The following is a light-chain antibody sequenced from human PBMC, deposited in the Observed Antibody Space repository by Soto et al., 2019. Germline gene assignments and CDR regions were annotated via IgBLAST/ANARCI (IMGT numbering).Light chain of an antibody. CDR1: SSDIGDYDY. Sequence: QSVLTQPASVSGSPGQSITISCTGSSSDIGDYDYVSWYQQHPGKAPKVLISEVSNRPSGVSNRFSGSKSGSTASLPISRLLAEDEAYYYCHSYATGNTLVFGTGTKVTVL. CDR3: HSYATGNTLV. CDR2: EVS. J-gene: IGLJ1*01. V-gene: IGLV2-14*01.